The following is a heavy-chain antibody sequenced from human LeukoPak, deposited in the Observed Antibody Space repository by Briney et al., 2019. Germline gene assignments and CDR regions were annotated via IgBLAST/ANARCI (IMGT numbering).Heavy chain of an antibody. Sequence: GRSLRLSCAASGFTFSSYGMHWVRQAPGKGLEWVAVISYDGSNKYYADSVKGRFTISRDNSKNTLYLQMNSLRAGDTAVYYCAKGRSGSHVWGQGTMVTVSS. CDR3: AKGRSGSHV. D-gene: IGHD1-26*01. V-gene: IGHV3-30*18. CDR1: GFTFSSYG. CDR2: ISYDGSNK. J-gene: IGHJ3*01.